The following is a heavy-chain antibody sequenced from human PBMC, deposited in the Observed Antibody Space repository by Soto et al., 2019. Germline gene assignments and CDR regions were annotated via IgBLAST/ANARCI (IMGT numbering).Heavy chain of an antibody. J-gene: IGHJ4*02. CDR3: ARDYYGSGSYYKDYYFDY. V-gene: IGHV3-48*01. Sequence: EVQLVESGGGLVQPGGSLRLSCAASGFPFSSYSMNWVRQAPGKGLEWVSYISSSSSTIYYADSVKGRFTISRDNAKNSLYLQMNSMRAEDTAVCYCARDYYGSGSYYKDYYFDYWGQGNLVNVSS. CDR2: ISSSSSTI. D-gene: IGHD3-10*01. CDR1: GFPFSSYS.